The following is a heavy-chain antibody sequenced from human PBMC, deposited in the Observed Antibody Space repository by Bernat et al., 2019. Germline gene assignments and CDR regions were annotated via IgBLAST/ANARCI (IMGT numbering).Heavy chain of an antibody. D-gene: IGHD1-20*01. V-gene: IGHV3-48*01. J-gene: IGHJ4*02. CDR3: ARDHNWAFDY. CDR2: ISSSSVTI. CDR1: GFTFSDYS. Sequence: EVQVVESGGGLVQPGGSLRLSCAASGFTFSDYSMNWVHQAPGKGLEWVSYISSSSVTIHYADSVKDRFTIARDNAKSSLYLQINSLRAEDTAVYYCARDHNWAFDYWGQGTLVTVSS.